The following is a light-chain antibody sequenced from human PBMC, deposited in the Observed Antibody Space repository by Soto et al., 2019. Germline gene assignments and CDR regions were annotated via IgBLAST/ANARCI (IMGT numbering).Light chain of an antibody. J-gene: IGKJ1*01. CDR1: RTILSY. Sequence: DIQVTQSPLSLYASLGDRVTISCRASRTILSYLNWYQQIPGQAPKLLIFRASNLQSGVPSRFSGSGSGTEFTLTIDGLQREDVATYYCQQSYSSLWTFGQGTKVEIK. CDR3: QQSYSSLWT. CDR2: RAS. V-gene: IGKV1-39*01.